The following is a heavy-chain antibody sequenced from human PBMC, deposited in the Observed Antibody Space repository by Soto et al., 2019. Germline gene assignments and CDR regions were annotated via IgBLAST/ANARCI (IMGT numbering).Heavy chain of an antibody. Sequence: GESLKISCAASGFTFSSYWMHWVRQAPGKGLVWVSRINSDGSSTSYADSVKGRFTISRDNAKNTLYLQMNSLRAEDTAVYYCARDPGYCSGGSCYYFDYWGQGTLVTVSS. J-gene: IGHJ4*02. V-gene: IGHV3-74*01. D-gene: IGHD2-15*01. CDR1: GFTFSSYW. CDR3: ARDPGYCSGGSCYYFDY. CDR2: INSDGSST.